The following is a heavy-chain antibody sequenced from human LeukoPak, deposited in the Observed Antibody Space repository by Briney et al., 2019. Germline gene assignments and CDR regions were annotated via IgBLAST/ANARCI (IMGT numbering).Heavy chain of an antibody. J-gene: IGHJ4*02. Sequence: SETLSLTCTVSGGSISSGDYYWSWIRQPPGKGLEWIGYIYYSGSTYYNPSLKSRVTISVDTSKNQFSLKLSSVTAADTAVYYCARGRGFLGYDGSGYYYYFDYWGQGTLVTVSS. CDR2: IYYSGST. D-gene: IGHD3-22*01. V-gene: IGHV4-30-4*01. CDR1: GGSISSGDYY. CDR3: ARGRGFLGYDGSGYYYYFDY.